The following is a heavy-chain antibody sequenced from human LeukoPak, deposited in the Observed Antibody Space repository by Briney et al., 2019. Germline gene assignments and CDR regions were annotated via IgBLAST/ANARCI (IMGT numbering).Heavy chain of an antibody. J-gene: IGHJ3*02. V-gene: IGHV4-4*07. D-gene: IGHD3-22*01. CDR3: ARRGNRVTMIVVGAFDI. CDR2: IYTSGST. Sequence: SETLSLTCTVSGGSISSYYWSWIRQPAGKGLEWIGRIYTSGSTYYNPSLKSRVTISVDTSKNQFSLKLSSVTAADTAVYYCARRGNRVTMIVVGAFDIWGQGTIVTVSS. CDR1: GGSISSYY.